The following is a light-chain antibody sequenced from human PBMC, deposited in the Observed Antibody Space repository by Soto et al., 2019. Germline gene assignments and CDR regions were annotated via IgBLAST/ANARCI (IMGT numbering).Light chain of an antibody. CDR2: GAS. V-gene: IGKV3-15*01. CDR1: QSVSSN. J-gene: IGKJ1*01. Sequence: EIVMTQSPATLSVSPGERATLSCRASQSVSSNLAWYQQKPGQAPRLLIYGASTRATGTPARFSGSGSGTEFTLTISSLQSEDFAVYYSQQYNNWPPWTFGQGTKVEIK. CDR3: QQYNNWPPWT.